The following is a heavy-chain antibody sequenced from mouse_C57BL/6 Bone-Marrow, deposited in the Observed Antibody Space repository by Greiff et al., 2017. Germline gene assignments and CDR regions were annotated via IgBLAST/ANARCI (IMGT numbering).Heavy chain of an antibody. Sequence: QVQLQQSGAELVKPGASVKLSCKASGYTFTSYWMHWVKQRPGQGLEWIGEINPGGGYTKYNQKFKDKATLTADTSSSTAYMQLSSRTYEDSAVYYCARSYYYGSRYFDVWGTGTTVTVSS. V-gene: IGHV1-7*01. D-gene: IGHD1-1*01. J-gene: IGHJ1*03. CDR1: GYTFTSYW. CDR3: ARSYYYGSRYFDV. CDR2: INPGGGYT.